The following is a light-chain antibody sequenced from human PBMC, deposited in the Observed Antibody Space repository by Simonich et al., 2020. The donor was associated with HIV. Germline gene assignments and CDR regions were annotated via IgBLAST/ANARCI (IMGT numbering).Light chain of an antibody. J-gene: IGLJ3*02. CDR1: STNIVSNY. V-gene: IGLV1-47*01. CDR3: AAWDDSLNGPV. CDR2: RNT. Sequence: QSVLTQSPSASGTPGPRVTISCSGSSTNIVSNYVYWYQQLPGTAPNLLIYRNTQRPEGVPDRFSGSKSGTSASLAISGLQSEDEADYYCAAWDDSLNGPVFGGGTKLTVL.